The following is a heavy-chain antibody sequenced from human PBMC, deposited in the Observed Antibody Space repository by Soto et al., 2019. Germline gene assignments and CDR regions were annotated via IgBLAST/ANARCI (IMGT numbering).Heavy chain of an antibody. J-gene: IGHJ4*02. CDR3: ARLVGLTIEEAGITD. CDR1: GFTFSNYD. V-gene: IGHV3-21*01. CDR2: ITIDSSYI. Sequence: PGGSLRLSCAASGFTFSNYDMNWVRQAPGKGLEWVSSITIDSSYIYYADSVRGRFTISRDNAKNALYLQMTSLRAEDTAVYYCARLVGLTIEEAGITDWGQGARVTVSS. D-gene: IGHD6-13*01.